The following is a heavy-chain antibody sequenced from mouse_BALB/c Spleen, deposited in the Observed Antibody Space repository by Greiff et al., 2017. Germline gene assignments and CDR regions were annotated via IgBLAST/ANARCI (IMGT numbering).Heavy chain of an antibody. Sequence: EVKVVESGGDLVKPGGSLKLSCAASGFTFSSYGMSWVRQTPDKRLEWVATISSGGSYTYYPDSVKGRFTISRDNAKNTLYLQMSSLKSEDTAMYYCATYSYYYAMDYWGQGTSVTVSS. CDR2: ISSGGSYT. J-gene: IGHJ4*01. D-gene: IGHD5-1*01. CDR1: GFTFSSYG. V-gene: IGHV5-6*01. CDR3: ATYSYYYAMDY.